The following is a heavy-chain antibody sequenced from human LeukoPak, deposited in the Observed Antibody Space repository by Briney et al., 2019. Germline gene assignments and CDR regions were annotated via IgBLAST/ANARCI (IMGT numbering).Heavy chain of an antibody. D-gene: IGHD5-24*01. CDR2: INAGNGNT. J-gene: IGHJ5*02. Sequence: ASLKVSCKASGYTFTSYAMHWVRQAPGQRLEWMGWINAGNGNTKYSQEFQGRVTITRDTSASTAYMELSSLRSEDMAVYYCARGRDGYNYWFDPWGQGTLVTVSS. V-gene: IGHV1-3*03. CDR3: ARGRDGYNYWFDP. CDR1: GYTFTSYA.